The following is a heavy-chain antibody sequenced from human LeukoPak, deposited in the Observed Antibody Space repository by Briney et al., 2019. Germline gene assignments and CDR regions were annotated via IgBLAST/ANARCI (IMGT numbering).Heavy chain of an antibody. J-gene: IGHJ6*03. Sequence: GGSLRLSCAASGFSFSDYYMSWIRQAPGKGLEWISYISSSGSNIYADSVKGRFTISRDNAKNSLYLQMSSLRAEDTAVYYCARDYDGGYMDVWGKGTTVTVSS. CDR3: ARDYDGGYMDV. D-gene: IGHD3-3*01. CDR2: ISSSGSNI. CDR1: GFSFSDYY. V-gene: IGHV3-11*04.